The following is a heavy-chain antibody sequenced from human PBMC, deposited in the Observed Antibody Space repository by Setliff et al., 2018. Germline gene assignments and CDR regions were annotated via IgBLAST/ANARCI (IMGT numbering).Heavy chain of an antibody. Sequence: GASVKVSCQASGGTFSSYAISWVRQAPGQGLEWMGGIIPIVGMTNYPQKFQGRVTITADNSTSTAYMELNSLTSADTAVYYCARNVDTAGYFQHWGQGTLVTVSS. CDR2: IIPIVGMT. CDR3: ARNVDTAGYFQH. V-gene: IGHV1-69*10. D-gene: IGHD3-16*01. CDR1: GGTFSSYA. J-gene: IGHJ1*01.